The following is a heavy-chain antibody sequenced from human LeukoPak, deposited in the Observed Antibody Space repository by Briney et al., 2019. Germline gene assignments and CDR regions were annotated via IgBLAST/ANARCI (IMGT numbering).Heavy chain of an antibody. Sequence: GGSLRLSCAASGFTFPNAWVNWVRQAPGKGLEWVANIKHDGSEKNFVDSVKGRFTISRDNAENSLFLQMNSLRADDTAVYFCARQPIYEAYFDFWGQGTLVTVSS. J-gene: IGHJ4*02. D-gene: IGHD3-16*01. CDR1: GFTFPNAW. CDR3: ARQPIYEAYFDF. V-gene: IGHV3-7*01. CDR2: IKHDGSEK.